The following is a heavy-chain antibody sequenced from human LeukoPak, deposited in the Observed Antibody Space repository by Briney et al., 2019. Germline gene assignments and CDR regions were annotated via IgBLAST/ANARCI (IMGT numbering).Heavy chain of an antibody. D-gene: IGHD5-24*01. CDR3: AREMATGGEYYFDY. CDR2: ISRSSSLI. Sequence: GGSLRLSCAASGFSFSSYSMNWVRQAPGKGLEWVSSISRSSSLIYYADSVKGRFTISRDNAKNSLYLQMNSLRAEDTAVYYCAREMATGGEYYFDYWGQGTLVTVSS. J-gene: IGHJ4*02. CDR1: GFSFSSYS. V-gene: IGHV3-21*01.